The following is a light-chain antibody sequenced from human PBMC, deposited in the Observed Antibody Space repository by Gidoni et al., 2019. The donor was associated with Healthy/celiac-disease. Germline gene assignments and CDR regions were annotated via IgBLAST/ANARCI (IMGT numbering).Light chain of an antibody. J-gene: IGKJ2*01. CDR2: WAS. CDR3: QQYYSTPLT. CDR1: QSVLFSSNKKNY. V-gene: IGKV4-1*01. Sequence: DIVMTQSPDSLAVSLGERATINCKSSQSVLFSSNKKNYLAWHQQKPRHPPTLLIYWASTREAVVPDRFSGSGSGTDFTLTISSLQAEDVAVYYCQQYYSTPLTFGQGTKLEIK.